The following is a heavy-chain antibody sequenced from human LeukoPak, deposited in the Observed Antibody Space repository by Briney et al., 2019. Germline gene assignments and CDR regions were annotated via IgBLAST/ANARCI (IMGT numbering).Heavy chain of an antibody. CDR3: ARDEGAQYSSSRFDY. CDR2: IYHSGST. CDR1: GGSISTSGYS. V-gene: IGHV4-30-2*01. Sequence: SETLSLTRTVSGGSISTSGYSWSWIRQPPGKGLEWIGHIYHSGSTYYNPSLKSRVTISVDTSKNQFSLKLSSVTAADTAVYYCARDEGAQYSSSRFDYWGQGTLVTVSS. J-gene: IGHJ4*02. D-gene: IGHD6-13*01.